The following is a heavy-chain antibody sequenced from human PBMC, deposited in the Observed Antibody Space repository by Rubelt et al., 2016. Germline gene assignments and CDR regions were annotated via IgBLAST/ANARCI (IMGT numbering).Heavy chain of an antibody. V-gene: IGHV2-5*02. Sequence: QITLKESGPTLVKPTQTLTLTCTFSGFSLSTSGVGVGWIRQPPGKALEWLAVIYGEDDKRYRPSLKSRLTITKDTSKKQVVLTMTNMYPVDTAPSYCAHFDSPGIAAPSWGQGTPVTVSS. CDR2: IYGEDDK. J-gene: IGHJ5*02. CDR3: AHFDSPGIAAPS. CDR1: GFSLSTSGVG. D-gene: IGHD6-13*01.